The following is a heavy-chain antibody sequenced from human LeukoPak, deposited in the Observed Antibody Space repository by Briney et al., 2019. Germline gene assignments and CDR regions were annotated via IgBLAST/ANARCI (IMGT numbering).Heavy chain of an antibody. Sequence: ASVKVSCKASGYTFTGYYMHWVRQAPGQGLEWMGWINPNSGGTNYAQKFQGRVTMTRDTSISTAYMELSRLRSDDTAVYYCARGDYYYGSGYRPFDYWGEGTLVTVSS. CDR1: GYTFTGYY. J-gene: IGHJ4*02. CDR2: INPNSGGT. D-gene: IGHD3-10*01. V-gene: IGHV1-2*02. CDR3: ARGDYYYGSGYRPFDY.